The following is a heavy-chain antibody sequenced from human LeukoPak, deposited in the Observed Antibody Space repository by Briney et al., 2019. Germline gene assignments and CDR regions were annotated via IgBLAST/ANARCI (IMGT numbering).Heavy chain of an antibody. V-gene: IGHV1-69*13. Sequence: GASVKVSCKASGGTFSSYAISWVRQAPGQGLEWMGGIIPIFGTANYAQKFQGRVTITADESTSTAYMELSSLRSEDTAVYYCARGGSSSSSPPFDHWGQGTLVTVSS. CDR1: GGTFSSYA. CDR3: ARGGSSSSSPPFDH. D-gene: IGHD6-6*01. J-gene: IGHJ5*02. CDR2: IIPIFGTA.